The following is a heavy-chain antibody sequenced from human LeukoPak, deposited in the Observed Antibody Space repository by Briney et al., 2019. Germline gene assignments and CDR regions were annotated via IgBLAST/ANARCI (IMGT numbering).Heavy chain of an antibody. V-gene: IGHV4-4*07. Sequence: SETLSLTCTVSGGSISSYYWSWIRQPAGKGLEWIGRIYASGSTNYNPSLRSRVTMSVDTSKNQFSLKLSSVTAADTAVYYCARDRGGSGYDLGRFDPWGQGTLVTVSS. CDR1: GGSISSYY. CDR2: IYASGST. CDR3: ARDRGGSGYDLGRFDP. J-gene: IGHJ5*02. D-gene: IGHD5-12*01.